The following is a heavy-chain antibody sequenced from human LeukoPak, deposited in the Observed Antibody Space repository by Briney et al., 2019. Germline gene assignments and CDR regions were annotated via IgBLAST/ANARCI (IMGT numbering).Heavy chain of an antibody. D-gene: IGHD3-16*01. CDR2: ISGNGGST. CDR1: GFTFSNYV. J-gene: IGHJ4*02. V-gene: IGHV3-64*01. CDR3: AKGGSCGSVTCFLPLFDF. Sequence: GGSLRLSCAASGFTFSNYVLHWVRQAPGKGLEYVSSISGNGGSTYYANSVKGRFTISRDNSKNMLYLQMGSLRPEDMAVYYCAKGGSCGSVTCFLPLFDFWGQGTLVPVSS.